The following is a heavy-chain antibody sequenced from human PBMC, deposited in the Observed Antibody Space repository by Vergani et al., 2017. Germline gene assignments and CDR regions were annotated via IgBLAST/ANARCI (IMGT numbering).Heavy chain of an antibody. CDR2: ISSSSSYI. Sequence: EVQLVESGGGLVKPGGSLRLSCAASGFTFSSYSMNWVRQAPGKGLEWVSSISSSSSYIYYADSVKGRFTISRDNAKNSLYLQMNSLRAEDTAVYYCWRWPPERYSGANSRGYYLNYGGREPWSPSPQ. CDR1: GFTFSSYS. V-gene: IGHV3-21*01. J-gene: IGHJ4*02. D-gene: IGHD1-26*01. CDR3: WRWPPERYSGANSRGYYLNY.